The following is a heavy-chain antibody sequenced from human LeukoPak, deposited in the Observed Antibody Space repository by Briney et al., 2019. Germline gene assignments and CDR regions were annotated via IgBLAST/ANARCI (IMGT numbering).Heavy chain of an antibody. CDR2: IWKDGSNE. CDR1: GFIFSAFG. J-gene: IGHJ6*03. Sequence: GGSLRLSCAASGFIFSAFGMHWVRQAPGKGLEWVAVIWKDGSNEFYADSVRGRFTFSRDNSKNTLFLQMNSLRPEDTAVYYCTALTGAMDVWGKGTTVIVSS. V-gene: IGHV3-33*08. CDR3: TALTGAMDV.